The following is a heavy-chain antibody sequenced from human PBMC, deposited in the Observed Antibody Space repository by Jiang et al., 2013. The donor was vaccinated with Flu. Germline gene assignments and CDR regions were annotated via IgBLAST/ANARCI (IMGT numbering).Heavy chain of an antibody. CDR3: ARRGYSYGLDRNWYFDL. CDR1: GNSFTDYW. CDR2: VYPRDSDT. J-gene: IGHJ2*01. Sequence: SLKISCKASGNSFTDYWIGWVRQMPGKGLEWMGMVYPRDSDTRYSPSFQGQVTISADKSISTAYLQWSSLKASDTAMYYCARRGYSYGLDRNWYFDLWGRGTLVTVSS. V-gene: IGHV5-51*01. D-gene: IGHD5-18*01.